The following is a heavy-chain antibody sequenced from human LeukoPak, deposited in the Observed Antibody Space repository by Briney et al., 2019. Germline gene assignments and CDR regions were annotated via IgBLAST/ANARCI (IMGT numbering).Heavy chain of an antibody. CDR2: MNPNSGNT. Sequence: ASVKVSCKASGYTFTSYGISWVRQATGQGLEWMGWMNPNSGNTGYAQKFQGRVTITRNTSISTAYMELSSLRSEDTAVYYCARDCPRAACFDYWGQGTLVTASS. CDR3: ARDCPRAACFDY. CDR1: GYTFTSYG. D-gene: IGHD2-15*01. J-gene: IGHJ4*02. V-gene: IGHV1-8*03.